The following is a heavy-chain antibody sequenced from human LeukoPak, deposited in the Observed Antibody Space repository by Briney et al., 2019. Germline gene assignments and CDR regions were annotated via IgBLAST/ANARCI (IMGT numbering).Heavy chain of an antibody. Sequence: SETLSLTCTVSGVSISNYYWSWIRHSPGKELEWIGYMYNRGSTIYNPSLKSRVTISTDTSKNQFSLRLTSVTAADTAVYYCARAEKAVTGTLDSWGQGTLITVSS. CDR2: MYNRGST. CDR3: ARAEKAVTGTLDS. CDR1: GVSISNYY. V-gene: IGHV4-59*01. D-gene: IGHD6-19*01. J-gene: IGHJ4*02.